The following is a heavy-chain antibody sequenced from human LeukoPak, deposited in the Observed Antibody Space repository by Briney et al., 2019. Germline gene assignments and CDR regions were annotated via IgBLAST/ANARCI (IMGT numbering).Heavy chain of an antibody. CDR2: INPNSGGT. Sequence: GASVEVSCKASGYTFTGYYMHWVRQAPGQGLEWMGWINPNSGGTKYTQKFQGRVTMTRDTSISTAYMELSRLRSDDTAVYYCARDGGPYYYYYMDVWGKGTTVTVSS. CDR3: ARDGGPYYYYYMDV. D-gene: IGHD2-15*01. CDR1: GYTFTGYY. V-gene: IGHV1-2*02. J-gene: IGHJ6*03.